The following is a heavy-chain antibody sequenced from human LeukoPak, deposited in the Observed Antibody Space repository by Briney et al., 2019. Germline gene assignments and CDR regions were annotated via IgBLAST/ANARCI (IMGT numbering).Heavy chain of an antibody. Sequence: ASVKVSRKASGYTFTGYYMHWVRQAPGQGLEWMGWINPNSGGTNYAQKFQGRVTMTRDTSISTAYMELSRLRSDDTAVYYCAREGAIAARGFDYWGQGTLVTVSS. V-gene: IGHV1-2*02. CDR1: GYTFTGYY. J-gene: IGHJ4*02. CDR3: AREGAIAARGFDY. D-gene: IGHD6-6*01. CDR2: INPNSGGT.